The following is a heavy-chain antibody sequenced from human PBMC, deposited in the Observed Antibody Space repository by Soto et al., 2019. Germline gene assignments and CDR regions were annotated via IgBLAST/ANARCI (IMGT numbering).Heavy chain of an antibody. D-gene: IGHD7-27*01. CDR2: IYYSGST. CDR3: ARHLIGTNWGLNGGAFDI. V-gene: IGHV4-39*01. CDR1: GGSISSSSYY. J-gene: IGHJ3*02. Sequence: SETLSLTCTVSGGSISSSSYYWGWIRQPPGKGLEWIGSIYYSGSTYYNPSLKSRVTISVDTSKNQFSLKLSSVTAADTAVYYCARHLIGTNWGLNGGAFDIWGQGTMVTVSS.